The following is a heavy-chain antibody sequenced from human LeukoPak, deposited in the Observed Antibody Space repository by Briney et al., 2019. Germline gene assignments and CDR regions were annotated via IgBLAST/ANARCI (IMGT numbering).Heavy chain of an antibody. J-gene: IGHJ4*02. CDR2: FSPGDSDS. D-gene: IGHD6-19*01. V-gene: IGHV5-51*01. CDR3: ARLASAWNFDY. Sequence: GESLKISFQGSGYRFTNYWIGWVRQMPGKDLEWMGIFSPGDSDSRYSPSFRGQVTISADKSISTVYLQWSSLKASDTAMYYCARLASAWNFDYWGQGTQVTVSS. CDR1: GYRFTNYW.